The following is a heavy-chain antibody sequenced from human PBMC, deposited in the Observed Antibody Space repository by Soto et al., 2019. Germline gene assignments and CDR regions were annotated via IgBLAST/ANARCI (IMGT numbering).Heavy chain of an antibody. CDR2: ISYDGSNK. CDR1: GFTFSSYA. V-gene: IGHV3-30-3*01. CDR3: AIPFTHSSSKRGGAFDI. D-gene: IGHD6-6*01. Sequence: GGSLRLSCAASGFTFSSYAMHWVRQAPGKGLEWVAVISYDGSNKYYADSVKGRFTISRDNSKNTLYLQMNSLRAEDTAVYYCAIPFTHSSSKRGGAFDIWGQGTMVTVSS. J-gene: IGHJ3*02.